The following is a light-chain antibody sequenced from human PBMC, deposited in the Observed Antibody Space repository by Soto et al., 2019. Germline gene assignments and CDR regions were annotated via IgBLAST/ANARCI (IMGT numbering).Light chain of an antibody. CDR3: QQYKNWQVT. Sequence: EIVMTQSPATLSVSPGERATLSCRASQSVSSNLAWYQQKPDQAPRLLISGASTRATGIPARFSGSGSGTEFTLTISSLQSEDFAVYYFQQYKNWQVTFGQGTRLEIK. V-gene: IGKV3-15*01. CDR1: QSVSSN. J-gene: IGKJ5*01. CDR2: GAS.